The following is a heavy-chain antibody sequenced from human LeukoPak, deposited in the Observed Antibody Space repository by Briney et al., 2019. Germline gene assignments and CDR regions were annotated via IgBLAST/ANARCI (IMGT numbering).Heavy chain of an antibody. Sequence: GGSLRLSCAASGFTFSSYGMSWVRQAPGKGLEWVSAISGSGGSTYYADSVRGRFTISRDNSKNTLYVQMNSLRAEDTAVYYCARESGYHGSGFDPWGQGTLVIVSS. V-gene: IGHV3-23*01. CDR1: GFTFSSYG. D-gene: IGHD3-10*01. CDR2: ISGSGGST. CDR3: ARESGYHGSGFDP. J-gene: IGHJ5*02.